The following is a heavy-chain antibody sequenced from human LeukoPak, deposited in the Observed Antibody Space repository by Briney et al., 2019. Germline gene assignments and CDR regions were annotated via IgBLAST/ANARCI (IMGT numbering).Heavy chain of an antibody. CDR1: GGSIGRSVYY. CDR2: IHFGGTT. V-gene: IGHV4-39*01. CDR3: ARRDNVGYYSWFDP. Sequence: SETLSLTCSVSGGSIGRSVYYWGWIRQSPGMGLEWIGSIHFGGTTHQNPFLKSRATISVDTSKNQFSLKLTSVTAADTAVYYCARRDNVGYYSWFDPWGQGTLVTVSS. D-gene: IGHD3-22*01. J-gene: IGHJ5*02.